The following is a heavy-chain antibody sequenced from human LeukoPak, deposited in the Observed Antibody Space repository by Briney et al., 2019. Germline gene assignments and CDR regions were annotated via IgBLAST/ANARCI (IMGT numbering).Heavy chain of an antibody. J-gene: IGHJ6*02. CDR3: ASLKGMDA. CDR2: IKQDGSEK. Sequence: ETLSLTCTVSGGSISSSSYYWGWVRQAPGKGLEWVANIKQDGSEKYYVDSVKGRFTISRDNAKNSLYLQMNSLRAEDTAVYYCASLKGMDAWGQGTTVTVSS. CDR1: GGSISSSSYY. V-gene: IGHV3-7*05.